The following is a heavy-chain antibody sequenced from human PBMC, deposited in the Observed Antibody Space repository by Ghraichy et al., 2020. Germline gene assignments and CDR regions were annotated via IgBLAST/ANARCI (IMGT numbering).Heavy chain of an antibody. CDR1: GYNFTGYY. V-gene: IGHV1-2*02. CDR2: INPNSGGT. CDR3: ARCEVVPDYYYYGMDV. J-gene: IGHJ6*02. D-gene: IGHD3-22*01. Sequence: ASVKVSCKASGYNFTGYYMHWVRQAPGQGLEWMGWINPNSGGTNYAQKFQGRVTMTRDTSISTAYMELSRLRSDDTAVYYCARCEVVPDYYYYGMDVWGQGTTVTVSS.